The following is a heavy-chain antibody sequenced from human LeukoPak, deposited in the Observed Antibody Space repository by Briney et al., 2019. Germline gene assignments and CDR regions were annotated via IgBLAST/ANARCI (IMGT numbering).Heavy chain of an antibody. CDR2: ISSSSSYI. Sequence: PGGSLRLSCAASGFTFSSYSMNWVRQAPGKGLEWVSSISSSSSYIYYADSVKGRFTISRDNAKNSLYLQMNSLRAEDTAVYYCAREGSTYSSPLDYWGQGTLVTVSS. J-gene: IGHJ4*02. D-gene: IGHD1-26*01. CDR3: AREGSTYSSPLDY. V-gene: IGHV3-21*01. CDR1: GFTFSSYS.